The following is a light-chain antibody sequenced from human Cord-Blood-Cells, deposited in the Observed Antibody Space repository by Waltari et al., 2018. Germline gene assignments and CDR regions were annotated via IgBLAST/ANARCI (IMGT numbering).Light chain of an antibody. Sequence: QSALTQPASVSGSPGQSITISCTGTSSDVGGYNYVSWYQQHPGKAPKLMIYDVSNRPSVFSTRFSASNPGYTASLTISVLQAEDEADYYCSSYTSSSTLVVFGGGTKLTFL. CDR1: SSDVGGYNY. V-gene: IGLV2-14*01. J-gene: IGLJ2*01. CDR2: DVS. CDR3: SSYTSSSTLVV.